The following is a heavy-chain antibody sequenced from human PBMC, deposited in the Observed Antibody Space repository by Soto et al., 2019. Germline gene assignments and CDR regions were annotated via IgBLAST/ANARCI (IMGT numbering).Heavy chain of an antibody. CDR3: ATGLGDKSDY. D-gene: IGHD3-10*01. CDR1: GYTLTELS. J-gene: IGHJ4*02. CDR2: FDPEDGET. Sequence: ASVKVSCEVSGYTLTELSMHWVRQAPGKGLEWMGGFDPEDGETIYAQKCQGRVTMTEDTSTDTAYMELSSLRSEDTAVYYCATGLGDKSDYWGQGTLVTVSS. V-gene: IGHV1-24*01.